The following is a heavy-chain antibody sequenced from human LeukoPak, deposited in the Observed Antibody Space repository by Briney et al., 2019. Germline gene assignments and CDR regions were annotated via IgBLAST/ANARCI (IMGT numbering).Heavy chain of an antibody. J-gene: IGHJ4*02. CDR1: GFTFSSYA. V-gene: IGHV3-23*01. CDR2: ISGSGGST. CDR3: AKARAAGGYFDY. D-gene: IGHD6-13*01. Sequence: GGSLRLSCAASGFTFSSYAMSWVRQAPGKGLEWVSVISGSGGSTYYADSVKGRFTISRDNSKNTLYLQMNSLRAEDTAVYYCAKARAAGGYFDYWGQGTLVTVSS.